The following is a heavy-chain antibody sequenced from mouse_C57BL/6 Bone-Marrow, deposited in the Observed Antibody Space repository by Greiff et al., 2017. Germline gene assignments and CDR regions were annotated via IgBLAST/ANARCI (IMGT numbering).Heavy chain of an antibody. J-gene: IGHJ3*01. V-gene: IGHV5-4*03. Sequence: EVKLVASGGGLVKPGGSLKLSCAASGFTFSSYAMSWVRQTPEKRLEWVATISDGGSYTYYPENVKGRFTISRDNAKNNLYLQMSHLKSEDTAMYYCASSLAYWGQGTLVTVSA. CDR1: GFTFSSYA. CDR2: ISDGGSYT. CDR3: ASSLAY.